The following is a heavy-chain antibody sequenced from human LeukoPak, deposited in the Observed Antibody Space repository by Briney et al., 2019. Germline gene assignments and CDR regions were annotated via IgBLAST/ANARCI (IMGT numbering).Heavy chain of an antibody. CDR1: GGSINSGNYY. V-gene: IGHV4-39*02. Sequence: PSETLSLTCTVSGGSINSGNYYWSWIRQPPGKGLEWIGNIYYSGSTYYNPSLKSRVTIPVDTSKNQFSLKLTSVTAADTALYYCARDGRHNDYEGWFDPWGQGTLVTVSS. CDR3: ARDGRHNDYEGWFDP. D-gene: IGHD4-17*01. J-gene: IGHJ5*02. CDR2: IYYSGST.